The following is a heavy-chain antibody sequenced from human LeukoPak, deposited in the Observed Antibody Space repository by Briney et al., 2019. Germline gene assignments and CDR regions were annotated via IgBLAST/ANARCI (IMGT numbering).Heavy chain of an antibody. V-gene: IGHV1-18*01. D-gene: IGHD3-3*01. CDR2: ISAYNGNT. J-gene: IGHJ6*03. CDR3: ARVTDYYDFWSGYPYYYYYMDV. CDR1: GYTFTSYG. Sequence: ASVKVSCKASGYTFTSYGISWVRQAPGQGLEWMGWISAYNGNTNYAQKLQGRVTMTTDTSTSTAYMELRSLRSDDTAVYYCARVTDYYDFWSGYPYYYYYMDVWGKGTTVTVSS.